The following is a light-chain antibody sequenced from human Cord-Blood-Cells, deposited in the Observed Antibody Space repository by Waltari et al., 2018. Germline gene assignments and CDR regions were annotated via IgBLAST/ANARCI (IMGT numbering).Light chain of an antibody. Sequence: QSALTQPPSASGSPGQSVTIPCTGTSRDAGGFTYVSWYQQHPVKAPKLMIYEVSKRPSGVPDRFSGSKSGNTASLTVSGLQAEDEADYYGSSYAGSNNLVFGGGTKLTVL. J-gene: IGLJ2*01. CDR2: EVS. CDR3: SSYAGSNNLV. CDR1: SRDAGGFTY. V-gene: IGLV2-8*01.